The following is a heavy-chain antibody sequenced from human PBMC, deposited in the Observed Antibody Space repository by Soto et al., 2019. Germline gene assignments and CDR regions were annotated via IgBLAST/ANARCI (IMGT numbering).Heavy chain of an antibody. Sequence: EVKLVESGGGLAQPGGSLRISCAASGFTFSNYWMYWVRQAPGQGLVWVSRINSGGSVSRYADSVKGRLTISRDNVKNALYLQKNSLRGEDTAVYYCARGDCVGGSCYSLAGSFYYYMDVWGKGTTVTVFS. V-gene: IGHV3-74*01. D-gene: IGHD2-15*01. CDR3: ARGDCVGGSCYSLAGSFYYYMDV. CDR2: INSGGSVS. J-gene: IGHJ6*03. CDR1: GFTFSNYW.